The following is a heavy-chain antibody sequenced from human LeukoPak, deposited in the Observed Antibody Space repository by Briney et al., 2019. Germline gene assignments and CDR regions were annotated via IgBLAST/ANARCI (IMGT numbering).Heavy chain of an antibody. Sequence: ASVKVSCKASGYTFTSYYMHWVRQAPGQGLEWMGIINPSGGSTSYAQKFQGRVTMTRDTSTSTAYMELRSLRSDDTAVYYCARDAGDSSGYYYGSFDYWGQGTLVTVSS. V-gene: IGHV1-46*01. CDR3: ARDAGDSSGYYYGSFDY. CDR2: INPSGGST. J-gene: IGHJ4*02. CDR1: GYTFTSYY. D-gene: IGHD3-22*01.